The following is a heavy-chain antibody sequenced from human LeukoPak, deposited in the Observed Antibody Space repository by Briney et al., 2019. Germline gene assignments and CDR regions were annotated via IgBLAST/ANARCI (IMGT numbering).Heavy chain of an antibody. V-gene: IGHV4-59*08. J-gene: IGHJ6*03. CDR1: GGSISSYY. CDR3: ARLAVTTLGYYYMDV. Sequence: PSETLSLTCTVSGGSISSYYWSWIRQPPGKGLEWIGYIYYSGSTNYNPSLKSRVTISVDTSKNQFSLKLGSVTAADTAVYYCARLAVTTLGYYYMDVWGKGTTVTVSS. D-gene: IGHD4-17*01. CDR2: IYYSGST.